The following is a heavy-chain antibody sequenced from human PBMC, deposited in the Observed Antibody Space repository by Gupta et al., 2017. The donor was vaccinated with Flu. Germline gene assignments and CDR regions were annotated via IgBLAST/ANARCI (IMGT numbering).Heavy chain of an antibody. J-gene: IGHJ4*02. CDR1: GYTLTELS. Sequence: QVQQVQAGAEVKKPGASVKVTGKVSGYTLTELSMHWVRQAPGKGLEWMGGFDPEDGETIYAPKFQGRVTMTEDTSTDTAYMELSSLRSEDTAVYYCATDRLDSSSHAPTYYFDYWGQGTLVTVSS. D-gene: IGHD6-13*01. V-gene: IGHV1-24*01. CDR2: FDPEDGET. CDR3: ATDRLDSSSHAPTYYFDY.